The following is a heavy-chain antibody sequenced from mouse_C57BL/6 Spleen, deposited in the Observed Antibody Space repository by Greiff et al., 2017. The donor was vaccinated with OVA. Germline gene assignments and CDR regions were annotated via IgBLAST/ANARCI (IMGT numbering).Heavy chain of an antibody. Sequence: VQLQQSGPELVKPGASVKLSCKASGYTFTSYDINWVKQRPGQGLEWIGWIYPRDGSTKYNEKFKGKATLTVDTSSSTAYMELHSLTSEDSAVYFCAREGPTVVEGFAYWGQGTLVTVSA. CDR2: IYPRDGST. J-gene: IGHJ3*01. V-gene: IGHV1-85*01. D-gene: IGHD1-1*01. CDR3: AREGPTVVEGFAY. CDR1: GYTFTSYD.